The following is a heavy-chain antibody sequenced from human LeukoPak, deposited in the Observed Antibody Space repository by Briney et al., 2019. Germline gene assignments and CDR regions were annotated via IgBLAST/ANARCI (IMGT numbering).Heavy chain of an antibody. D-gene: IGHD6-6*01. CDR2: ISPAGGST. Sequence: PVGSLRLSRAAPGFTFSSCAMSWVRQAPGKGLEWVSGISPAGGSTYYVDSVKGRFTISRDNSKDTLYLQMNSVRAEDTAVYYCAKNGQFSSSSTDSWGQGTLVTVSS. CDR3: AKNGQFSSSSTDS. J-gene: IGHJ4*02. CDR1: GFTFSSCA. V-gene: IGHV3-23*01.